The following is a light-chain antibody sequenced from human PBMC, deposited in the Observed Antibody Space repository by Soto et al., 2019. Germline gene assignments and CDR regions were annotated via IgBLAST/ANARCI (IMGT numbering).Light chain of an antibody. V-gene: IGKV1-39*01. Sequence: DIQMTQSPPSLSASVGDRVTITCRASQSINSYLNWYQQKPGKAPDLLIYVASSLQSGVPSRFSGSGSGTDFTLTISSLQPEDSATYYCQQSYSTPPTFGQGTKVEIK. CDR1: QSINSY. CDR2: VAS. CDR3: QQSYSTPPT. J-gene: IGKJ1*01.